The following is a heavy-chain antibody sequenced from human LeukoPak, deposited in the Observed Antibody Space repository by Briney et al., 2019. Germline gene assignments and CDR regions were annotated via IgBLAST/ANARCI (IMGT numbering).Heavy chain of an antibody. Sequence: GGSLRLSCAASGFNFSTYWMNWVRQAPGKGLEWVSSISSSSSYIYYADSVKGRFTISRDNAKNSLYLQMSSLRAEDTAVYYCARVKGSGSYRAFDYWGQGTLVTVSS. V-gene: IGHV3-21*01. CDR2: ISSSSSYI. CDR3: ARVKGSGSYRAFDY. J-gene: IGHJ4*02. D-gene: IGHD1-26*01. CDR1: GFNFSTYW.